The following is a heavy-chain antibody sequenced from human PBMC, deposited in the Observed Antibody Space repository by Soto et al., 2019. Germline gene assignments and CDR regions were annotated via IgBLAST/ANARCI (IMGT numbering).Heavy chain of an antibody. Sequence: SGGSLRLSCAASGFTFSSYGMNWVRQAPGKGLEWVAVISYDGSNKYYADSVKGRFTISRDNSKNTLYLQMNSLRAEDTAVYYCAKDLVEITIFGVVRYYYYYGMDVWGQGTTVTVSS. D-gene: IGHD3-3*01. CDR3: AKDLVEITIFGVVRYYYYYGMDV. CDR2: ISYDGSNK. V-gene: IGHV3-30*18. CDR1: GFTFSSYG. J-gene: IGHJ6*02.